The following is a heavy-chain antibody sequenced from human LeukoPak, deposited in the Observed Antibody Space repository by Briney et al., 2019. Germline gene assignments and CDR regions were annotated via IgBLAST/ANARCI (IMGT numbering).Heavy chain of an antibody. CDR2: IGGSGGST. CDR3: AKDRLVTLVRGVPFDY. Sequence: PGGSLRLSCAASGFTFSSYAMSWVRQAPGKGLEWVSAIGGSGGSTYYADSVKGRFTISRDNSKNTLYLQMNSLRAEDTAIYYCAKDRLVTLVRGVPFDYWGQGTQVTVSS. V-gene: IGHV3-23*01. CDR1: GFTFSSYA. J-gene: IGHJ4*02. D-gene: IGHD3-10*01.